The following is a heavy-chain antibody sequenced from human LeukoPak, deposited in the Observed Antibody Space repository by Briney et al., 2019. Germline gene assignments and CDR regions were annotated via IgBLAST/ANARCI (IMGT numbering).Heavy chain of an antibody. J-gene: IGHJ4*02. V-gene: IGHV3-7*01. CDR3: AAWTDRGYSY. CDR1: GFTFSRSW. D-gene: IGHD5-12*01. CDR2: KNPDGDGM. Sequence: PGGSLRPSCTASGFTFSRSWMNWIRQAPGKGLEWVANKNPDGDGMRFVDSVKGRFTMSRDNARSSLHLQMNSLRVEDTAFYYCAAWTDRGYSYWGQGVLVTVSS.